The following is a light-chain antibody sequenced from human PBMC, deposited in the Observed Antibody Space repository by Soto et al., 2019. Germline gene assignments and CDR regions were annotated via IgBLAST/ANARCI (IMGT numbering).Light chain of an antibody. CDR2: GAS. V-gene: IGKV3-20*01. Sequence: EIVLTQTPGTLSLSPGERATLCCRASQSVSSSYLAWYQQKPGQAPRLLIYGASSRATGIPDRFSGSGSGTDFTLTISRLEPEDFAVYYCQLDGTLLYTLGQGTRLEIK. CDR3: QLDGTLLYT. CDR1: QSVSSSY. J-gene: IGKJ5*01.